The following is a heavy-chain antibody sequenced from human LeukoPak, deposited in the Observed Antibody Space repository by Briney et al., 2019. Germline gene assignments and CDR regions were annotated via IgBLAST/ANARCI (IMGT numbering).Heavy chain of an antibody. CDR2: TSSSSSYI. CDR3: ARDNRFGEFGLAYYYYGMDV. V-gene: IGHV3-21*01. Sequence: PGGSLRLSCAASGFIFRSYSMNWVRQAPGKGLEWVSSTSSSSSYIYYADSVKGRFTISRDNAKNSLYLQMNSLRAEDTAVYYCARDNRFGEFGLAYYYYGMDVWGQGTTVTVSS. J-gene: IGHJ6*02. CDR1: GFIFRSYS. D-gene: IGHD3-10*01.